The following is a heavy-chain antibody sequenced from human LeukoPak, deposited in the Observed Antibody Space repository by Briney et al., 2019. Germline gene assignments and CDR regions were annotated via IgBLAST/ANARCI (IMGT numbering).Heavy chain of an antibody. V-gene: IGHV2-70*11. CDR1: GFSLSTSGMC. CDR3: ARMIPGSWRIAAAGFDY. CDR2: IDWDDDK. J-gene: IGHJ4*02. Sequence: RESGPALVKPTQTLTLTCTFSGFSLSTSGMCVSWIRQPPGKALEWLARIDWDDDKYYSTSLKTRLTISKDTSKSQVVLTMTNMDPVDTATYYCARMIPGSWRIAAAGFDYWGQGTLVTVSS. D-gene: IGHD6-13*01.